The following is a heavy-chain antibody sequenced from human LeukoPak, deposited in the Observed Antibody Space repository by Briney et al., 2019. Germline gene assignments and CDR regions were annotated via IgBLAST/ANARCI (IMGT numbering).Heavy chain of an antibody. J-gene: IGHJ4*02. V-gene: IGHV4-31*03. D-gene: IGHD3-10*01. CDR1: GVSISSGDYY. CDR2: IYYSGST. Sequence: SETLSLTCTVSGVSISSGDYYWSWIRQHPGMGLEWIGFIYYSGSTSYNPSLKSRVTISVDTSKNQFSLKLTSVTAADTAVYYCARDQSGSGNYYMPYYWGQGTLVTVSS. CDR3: ARDQSGSGNYYMPYY.